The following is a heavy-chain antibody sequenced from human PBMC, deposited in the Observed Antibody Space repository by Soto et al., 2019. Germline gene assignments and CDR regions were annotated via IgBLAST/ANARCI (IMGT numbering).Heavy chain of an antibody. CDR1: GFTFSSYA. CDR3: ARDLPMVRGRGWFDP. V-gene: IGHV3-30-3*01. D-gene: IGHD3-10*01. CDR2: ISYDGSNK. J-gene: IGHJ5*02. Sequence: QVQLVESGGGVVQPGRSLRLSCAASGFTFSSYAMHWVRQAPGKGLEWVAVISYDGSNKYYADSVKGRFTISRDNSKNTLYLQMHSLRAEDTAVYYCARDLPMVRGRGWFDPWGQGTLVTVSS.